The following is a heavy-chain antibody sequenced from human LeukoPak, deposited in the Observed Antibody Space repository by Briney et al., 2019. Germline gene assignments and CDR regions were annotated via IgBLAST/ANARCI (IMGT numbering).Heavy chain of an antibody. V-gene: IGHV3-7*01. CDR1: GFTFSRYW. CDR3: VRDEYSTSVVGS. D-gene: IGHD6-13*01. J-gene: IGHJ5*02. CDR2: IKQDGSEK. Sequence: GGSLRLSCAASGFTFSRYWMSWVRQAPGKGLEWVANIKQDGSEKYYVDSMKGRFTISRDNAKNSLYLQMNSLRAEDTAVYYCVRDEYSTSVVGSWGQGTLVTVSS.